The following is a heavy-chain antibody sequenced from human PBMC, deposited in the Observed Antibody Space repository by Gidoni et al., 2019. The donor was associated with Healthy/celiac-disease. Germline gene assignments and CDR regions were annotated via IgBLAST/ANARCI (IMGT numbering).Heavy chain of an antibody. J-gene: IGHJ4*02. V-gene: IGHV3-30*18. CDR2: ISYDGSNK. CDR3: AKANGEYFDY. CDR1: GFTFSSYG. D-gene: IGHD2-8*01. Sequence: QVQLVESGGGVVQPGRSRRLPGAASGFTFSSYGMHWVRQAPGKGLEWVAVISYDGSNKYYADSVKGRFTISRDNSKNTLYLQMNSLSAEDTAVYYCAKANGEYFDYWGQGTLVTVSS.